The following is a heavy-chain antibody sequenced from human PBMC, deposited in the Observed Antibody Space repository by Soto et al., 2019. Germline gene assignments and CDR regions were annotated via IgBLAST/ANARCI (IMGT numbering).Heavy chain of an antibody. J-gene: IGHJ4*02. V-gene: IGHV3-23*01. Sequence: GGSLRLSCAASGFTFSSHAMSWARQAPGKGLEWVSAISGSGGSTYYADSVKGRFTISRDNSKNTLYLQMNSLRAEDTAVYYCAKDRPYYGSGSSDYWGQGTLVTVSS. CDR1: GFTFSSHA. D-gene: IGHD3-10*01. CDR2: ISGSGGST. CDR3: AKDRPYYGSGSSDY.